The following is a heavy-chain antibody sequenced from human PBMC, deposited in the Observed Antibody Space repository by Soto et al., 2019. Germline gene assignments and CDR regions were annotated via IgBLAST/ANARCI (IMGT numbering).Heavy chain of an antibody. V-gene: IGHV2-5*01. CDR2: IYWNDDK. CDR1: GFSLRTSGVG. CDR3: AKSGSSGWYGWFDP. D-gene: IGHD6-19*01. Sequence: GPTLVNHTQTLTLTCIFSGFSLRTSGVGVGWIRQPPGKALEWLGFIYWNDDKRYSPSLKSRLTITKDTSKNQVVLTMTNMDPVDTATYYCAKSGSSGWYGWFDPWGQGTLVTVSS. J-gene: IGHJ5*02.